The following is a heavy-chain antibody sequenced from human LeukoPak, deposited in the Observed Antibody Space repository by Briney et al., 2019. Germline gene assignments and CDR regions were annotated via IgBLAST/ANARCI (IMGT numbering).Heavy chain of an antibody. D-gene: IGHD3-22*01. V-gene: IGHV3-48*02. Sequence: GGSLRLSCAASGFTFSSYSMNWVRQAPGKGLEWVSYISSTNIKRYADSVKGRFTISRDNAKNSLFLQMNSLRDEDTAVYYCARGPGYYYDSSGYYYLGGYWGQGTLVTVSS. J-gene: IGHJ4*02. CDR1: GFTFSSYS. CDR3: ARGPGYYYDSSGYYYLGGY. CDR2: ISSTNIK.